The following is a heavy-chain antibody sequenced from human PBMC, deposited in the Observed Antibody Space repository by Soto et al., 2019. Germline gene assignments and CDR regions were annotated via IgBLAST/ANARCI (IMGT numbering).Heavy chain of an antibody. Sequence: SVKVSCKASGGTFSSYTISWVRQAPGQGLEWMGRIISILGIANYAQKFQGRVTITADKSTSTAYMELSSLRSEDTAVYYCARETDKPGENYYYMDVWGKGTTVTVSS. CDR3: ARETDKPGENYYYMDV. CDR2: IISILGIA. CDR1: GGTFSSYT. J-gene: IGHJ6*03. V-gene: IGHV1-69*04. D-gene: IGHD3-16*01.